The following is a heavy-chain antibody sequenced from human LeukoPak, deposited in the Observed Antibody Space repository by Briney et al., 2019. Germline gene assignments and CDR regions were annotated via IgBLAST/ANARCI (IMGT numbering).Heavy chain of an antibody. V-gene: IGHV4-34*01. CDR1: GGSFSGYY. J-gene: IGHJ4*02. CDR3: ARVRRVGIGYCSGGSCYPRGYFDY. Sequence: PSETLSLTCAVYGGSFSGYYWSWIRQPPGKGLEWIGEINHSGSTNYNPSLKSRVTISVDTSKNQFSLKLSSVTAADTAVYYCARVRRVGIGYCSGGSCYPRGYFDYWGQGTLVTVSS. CDR2: INHSGST. D-gene: IGHD2-15*01.